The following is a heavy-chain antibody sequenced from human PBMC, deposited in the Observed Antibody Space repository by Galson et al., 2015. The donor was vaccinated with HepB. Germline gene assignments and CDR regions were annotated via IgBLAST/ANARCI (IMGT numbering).Heavy chain of an antibody. D-gene: IGHD6-13*01. CDR1: GFTFGDYA. CDR3: TVHDTLAAAAFFDY. Sequence: SLRLSCAASGFTFGDYAMSWVRQAPGKGLEWIGFVRSETYGATTESAASVKGRFIISRDDSKSLAYLQLNSLKTEDTAVYYCTVHDTLAAAAFFDYWGQGALVTVSS. CDR2: VRSETYGATT. V-gene: IGHV3-49*04. J-gene: IGHJ4*02.